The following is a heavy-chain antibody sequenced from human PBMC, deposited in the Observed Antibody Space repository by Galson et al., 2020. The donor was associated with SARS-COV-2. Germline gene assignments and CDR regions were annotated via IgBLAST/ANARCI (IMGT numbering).Heavy chain of an antibody. Sequence: LSLTCAASGFTVSSNYMSWVRQAPGKGLEWVSVIYSGGSTYYADSVKGRFTISRDNSKNTLYLQMNSLRAEDTAVYYCARDRPQLLWFGELLSGYFDLWGRGTLVTVSS. CDR1: GFTVSSNY. J-gene: IGHJ2*01. CDR2: IYSGGST. CDR3: ARDRPQLLWFGELLSGYFDL. D-gene: IGHD3-10*01. V-gene: IGHV3-53*01.